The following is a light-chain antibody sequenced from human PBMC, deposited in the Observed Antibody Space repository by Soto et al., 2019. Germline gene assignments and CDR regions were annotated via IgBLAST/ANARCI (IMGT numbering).Light chain of an antibody. V-gene: IGLV3-1*01. CDR2: QDS. Sequence: SYELTQPPSVSVSPGQTASITCSGDKLGDKYACWYQQKPGQSPVLDIYQDSKRPSGIPERFSGSNSGNTATLTIGGTQAMDEADYYCQAWDSIVVFGGGTKVTVL. CDR1: KLGDKY. J-gene: IGLJ2*01. CDR3: QAWDSIVV.